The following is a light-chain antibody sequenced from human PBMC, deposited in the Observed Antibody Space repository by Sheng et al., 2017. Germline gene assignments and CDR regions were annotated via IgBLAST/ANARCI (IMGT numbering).Light chain of an antibody. CDR3: QSYDSRLNGPVL. CDR1: SSNIGTGYD. J-gene: IGLJ2*01. CDR2: GNR. V-gene: IGLV1-40*01. Sequence: QTVLTQPPSVSGALGQRVTISCIGTSSNIGTGYDVHWYQQVPGRAPKLLIYGNRDRPSGVPDRFSGSKSDTSASLSITGLQAGDEADYYCQSYDSRLNGPVLFGGGTKLTVL.